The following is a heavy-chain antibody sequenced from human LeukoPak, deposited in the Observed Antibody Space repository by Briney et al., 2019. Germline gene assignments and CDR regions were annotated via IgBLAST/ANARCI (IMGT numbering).Heavy chain of an antibody. D-gene: IGHD6-19*01. CDR3: AKGSGGWTYYFDY. CDR1: GFTFNSYW. V-gene: IGHV3-7*01. J-gene: IGHJ4*02. Sequence: GGSLRLSCAASGFTFNSYWMSWVRQAPGKGLEWVGNIKQDGSEKWYVDSVKGRFTISRDNAKNSLFLQMNSLRADDTAVYYCAKGSGGWTYYFDYWGQGTLVTVSS. CDR2: IKQDGSEK.